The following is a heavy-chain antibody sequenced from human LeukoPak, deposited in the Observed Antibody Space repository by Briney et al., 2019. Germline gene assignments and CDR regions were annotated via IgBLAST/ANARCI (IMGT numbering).Heavy chain of an antibody. Sequence: ASVKVSCKASGYTFTSYGIRWVRQAPGQGLEWMGWISAYNGNTNYAQKLQGRVTMTTDTSTSTAYMELRSLRSDDTAVYYCARVSRYFDWLPSNYGMDVWGKGTTVTVSS. CDR2: ISAYNGNT. CDR3: ARVSRYFDWLPSNYGMDV. J-gene: IGHJ6*04. D-gene: IGHD3-9*01. CDR1: GYTFTSYG. V-gene: IGHV1-18*04.